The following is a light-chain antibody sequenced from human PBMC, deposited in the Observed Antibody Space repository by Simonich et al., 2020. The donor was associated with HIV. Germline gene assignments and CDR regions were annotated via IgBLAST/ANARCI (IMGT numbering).Light chain of an antibody. CDR2: WAS. CDR3: QQYYSTPPT. Sequence: DIVMTQSPDSLAVSLGERATFNCKSSRSILYSPNKKHYLAWYQQKPGQPPKLLIYWASTRESGVPDRFSASGSGTDFTLTISSLQAEDVAVYSCQQYYSTPPTFGQGTKVEIK. CDR1: RSILYSPNKKHY. J-gene: IGKJ1*01. V-gene: IGKV4-1*01.